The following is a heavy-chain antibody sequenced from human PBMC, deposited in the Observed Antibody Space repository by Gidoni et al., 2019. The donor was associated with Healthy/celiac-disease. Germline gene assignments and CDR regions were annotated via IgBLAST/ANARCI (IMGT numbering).Heavy chain of an antibody. CDR3: ARGDRIAVAGGLNYFDY. CDR1: GFTFSSYD. D-gene: IGHD6-19*01. V-gene: IGHV3-13*01. CDR2: IGTAGDT. J-gene: IGHJ4*02. Sequence: EVQLVESGGGLVQPGGSLRLSCAASGFTFSSYDMHWVRQATGKGLEWVSAIGTAGDTYYPGSVKGRFTISRENAKNSLYLQRNSLRAGDTAVYYCARGDRIAVAGGLNYFDYWGQGTLVTVSS.